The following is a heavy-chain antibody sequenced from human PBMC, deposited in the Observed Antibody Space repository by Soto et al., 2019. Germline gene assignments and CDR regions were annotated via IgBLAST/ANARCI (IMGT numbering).Heavy chain of an antibody. D-gene: IGHD3-22*01. J-gene: IGHJ5*02. CDR2: IYWDGDN. CDR1: GVSLSTSGAA. Sequence: QINLIESGPTLVKPTQPLTLTCTVPGVSLSTSGAAVGWVRQPPVRDLKWRALIYWDGDNRYNASLGNRLTITKDKSTNQEVLTLTNIDPSDTATYYCAPRATMTVFGLIIDNGIWFYPWGKGTRVIVPS. CDR3: APRATMTVFGLIIDNGIWFYP. V-gene: IGHV2-5*02.